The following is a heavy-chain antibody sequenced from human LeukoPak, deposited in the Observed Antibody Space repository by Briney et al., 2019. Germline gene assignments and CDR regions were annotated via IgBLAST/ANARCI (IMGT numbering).Heavy chain of an antibody. J-gene: IGHJ6*02. CDR2: INPSGGSI. CDR3: ARDRVERQWLVIAFYYYYGMVV. CDR1: GYTFTSYY. Sequence: ASVKVSCKASGYTFTSYYMLWLRQSPGQGLEWMGIINPSGGSISYAQKFQGRVTMPRDTSTSTVYMELSSLRSEDTAVYYCARDRVERQWLVIAFYYYYGMVVWGQGTTVTVSS. V-gene: IGHV1-46*01. D-gene: IGHD6-19*01.